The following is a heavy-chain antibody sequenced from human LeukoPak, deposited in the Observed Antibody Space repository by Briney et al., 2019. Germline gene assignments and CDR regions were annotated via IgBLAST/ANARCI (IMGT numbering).Heavy chain of an antibody. D-gene: IGHD1-20*01. CDR3: ARVDPANWSFPYYYYGMDV. Sequence: SVNVSFKASGGTFSSYAISWVRQAPGQGLEWMGGIIPIFGTANYAQKFQGRVTITADESTSTAYMELSSLRSEDTAVYYCARVDPANWSFPYYYYGMDVWGQGTTVTVSS. CDR2: IIPIFGTA. V-gene: IGHV1-69*13. CDR1: GGTFSSYA. J-gene: IGHJ6*02.